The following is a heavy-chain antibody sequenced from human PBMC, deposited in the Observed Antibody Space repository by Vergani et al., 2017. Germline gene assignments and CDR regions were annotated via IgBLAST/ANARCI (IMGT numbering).Heavy chain of an antibody. V-gene: IGHV3-21*01. CDR2: ISSSSSYI. CDR1: GFTFSSYS. CDR3: ARENYGDYVREGQDNWFDP. J-gene: IGHJ5*02. D-gene: IGHD4-17*01. Sequence: EVQLVESGGGLVKPGGSLRLSCAASGFTFSSYSMNWVRQAPGKGLEWVSSISSSSSYIYYADSVKGRFTISRDNAKNSMYLQMNSLRAEDTAVYYCARENYGDYVREGQDNWFDPWGQGTLVTVSS.